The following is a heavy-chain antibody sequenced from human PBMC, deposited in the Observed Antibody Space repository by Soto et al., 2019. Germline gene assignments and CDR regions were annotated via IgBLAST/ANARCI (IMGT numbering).Heavy chain of an antibody. V-gene: IGHV3-11*04. Sequence: ERLVESGGGLLQPGGSLGLSSTSSGFALATYDMSWFRKDPGKDPGWISQIGTGGDGIYYAASVKGRFTISRDNARKCRYLQMNSVRGDDTALDYCVGEREFMYAPYDAFNMWGQGTVVTV. CDR3: VGEREFMYAPYDAFNM. D-gene: IGHD2-8*01. J-gene: IGHJ3*02. CDR2: IGTGGDGI. CDR1: GFALATYD.